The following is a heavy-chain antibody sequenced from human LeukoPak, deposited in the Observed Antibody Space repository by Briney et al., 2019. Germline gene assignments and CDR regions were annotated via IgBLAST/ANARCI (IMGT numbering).Heavy chain of an antibody. CDR3: AKTFTPDSSGYFYLWWFDP. Sequence: GGSLRLSCAASGFTFSSYAIHWVRQAPGKGLEWVSVIYSGGSTYYADSVKGRFTISRDNSKNTLYLLMNSLRAEDTAVYYCAKTFTPDSSGYFYLWWFDPWGQGTLVTVSS. J-gene: IGHJ5*02. CDR2: IYSGGST. D-gene: IGHD3-22*01. CDR1: GFTFSSYA. V-gene: IGHV3-NL1*01.